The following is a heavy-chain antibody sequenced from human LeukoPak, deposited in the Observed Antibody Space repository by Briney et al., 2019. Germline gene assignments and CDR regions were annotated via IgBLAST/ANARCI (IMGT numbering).Heavy chain of an antibody. D-gene: IGHD2-15*01. J-gene: IGHJ4*02. CDR2: INAGSGNT. CDR1: GHTFTSYA. Sequence: ASVKVSCKASGHTFTSYAMHWVRQAPGQRLEWMGWINAGSGNTKYSQNFQGRVTISRDTSASTAYMELSSLTSEDTAVYYCARDSGEYYFDYWGQGTLVTVSS. V-gene: IGHV1-3*01. CDR3: ARDSGEYYFDY.